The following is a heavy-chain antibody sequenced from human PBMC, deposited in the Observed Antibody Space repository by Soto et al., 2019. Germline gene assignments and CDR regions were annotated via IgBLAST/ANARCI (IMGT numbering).Heavy chain of an antibody. V-gene: IGHV1-69*13. J-gene: IGHJ6*02. CDR1: GGTFSSYA. Sequence: GASVKVSCKASGGTFSSYAISWVRQAPGQGLEWMGGIIPIFGTANYAQKFQGRVTITADESTSTAYMELSSLRSEDTAVYYCARSEPRAGGAAGILGYYYYGMDVWGQGTTVTGSS. CDR2: IIPIFGTA. CDR3: ARSEPRAGGAAGILGYYYYGMDV. D-gene: IGHD6-13*01.